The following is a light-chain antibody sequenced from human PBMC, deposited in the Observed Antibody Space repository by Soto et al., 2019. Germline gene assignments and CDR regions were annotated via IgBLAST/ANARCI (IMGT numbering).Light chain of an antibody. CDR1: QSVSGN. Sequence: EIVMTQSPGTLAVSPGEGATLSCRASQSVSGNLAWYQQKPGQAPRLLIYGTSIRAPGVPARFSGGGSGTEFTLTISGLQSEDFAVYYCQQYGSSPPWTFGQGTKVDIK. V-gene: IGKV3-15*01. CDR3: QQYGSSPPWT. J-gene: IGKJ1*01. CDR2: GTS.